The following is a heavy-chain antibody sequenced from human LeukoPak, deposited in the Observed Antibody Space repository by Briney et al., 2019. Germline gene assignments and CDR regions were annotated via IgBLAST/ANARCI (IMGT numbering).Heavy chain of an antibody. V-gene: IGHV3-53*04. CDR1: GFTVSSNY. CDR2: IYSGGST. D-gene: IGHD3-16*01. Sequence: GGSLRLSCAASGFTVSSNYMSWVRQAPGKGLEWVSIIYSGGSTYYADSVKGRFTISRHNSKNTLYLQMNSLRAEDTAVYYCAREVGGSAFDIWGQGTMVTASS. J-gene: IGHJ3*02. CDR3: AREVGGSAFDI.